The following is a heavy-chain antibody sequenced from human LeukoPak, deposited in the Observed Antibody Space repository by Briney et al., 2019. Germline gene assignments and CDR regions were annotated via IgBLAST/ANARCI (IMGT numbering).Heavy chain of an antibody. CDR1: GFTFDDYT. V-gene: IGHV3-43*01. D-gene: IGHD3-3*01. CDR3: AKDSDFWSGYS. CDR2: ISWDGGST. J-gene: IGHJ4*02. Sequence: PGGSLRLSCAASGFTFDDYTMHRVRQAPGKGLEWVSLISWDGGSTYYADSVKGRFTISRDNSKNSLYLQMNSLRTEDTALYYCAKDSDFWSGYSWGQGTLVTVSS.